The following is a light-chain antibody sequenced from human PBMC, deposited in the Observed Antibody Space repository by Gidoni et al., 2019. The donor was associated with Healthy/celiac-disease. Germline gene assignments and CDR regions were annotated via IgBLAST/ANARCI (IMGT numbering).Light chain of an antibody. CDR2: AAS. J-gene: IGKJ1*01. V-gene: IGKV1-39*01. Sequence: DIQMTQSPSSLSASVGDRVTITFRASQSSSSYLNWYQQKPGKAPKLLIYAASSLQSGVPSRFSGSGSGTDFTLTISSLQPEDFATYYCQQCYSTPWTFGQGTKVEIK. CDR3: QQCYSTPWT. CDR1: QSSSSY.